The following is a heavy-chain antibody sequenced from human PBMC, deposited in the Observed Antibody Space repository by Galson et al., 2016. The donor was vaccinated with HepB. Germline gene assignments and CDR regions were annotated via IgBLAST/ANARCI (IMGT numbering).Heavy chain of an antibody. V-gene: IGHV4-31*03. Sequence: TLSLTCSVSGDSITAGGFYWSWIRQHPGKGLEWIGYIYYSGTSYHNPSLASRLTISVDTSKNQFSLKLASVTAADTAVYYCARGPHDCDSSGCNLAAPDHWGPGSLVIVSS. CDR3: ARGPHDCDSSGCNLAAPDH. J-gene: IGHJ4*02. CDR2: IYYSGTS. CDR1: GDSITAGGFY. D-gene: IGHD3-22*01.